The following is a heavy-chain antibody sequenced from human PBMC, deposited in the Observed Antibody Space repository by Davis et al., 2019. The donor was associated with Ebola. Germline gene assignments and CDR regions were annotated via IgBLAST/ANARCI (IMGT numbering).Heavy chain of an antibody. CDR2: IYYSGST. V-gene: IGHV4-59*12. J-gene: IGHJ4*02. D-gene: IGHD6-13*01. Sequence: MPSETLSLTCTVSGGSISSYYWSWIRQPPGKGLEWNGYIYYSGSTNYNPSLKSRVTISVDTSKNQFSLKLSSVTAAETAVYYCASGFSSSWSDLDYWGQGTLVTVSS. CDR1: GGSISSYY. CDR3: ASGFSSSWSDLDY.